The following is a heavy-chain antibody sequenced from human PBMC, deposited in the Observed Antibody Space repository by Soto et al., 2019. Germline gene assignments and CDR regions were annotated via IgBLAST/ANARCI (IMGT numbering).Heavy chain of an antibody. D-gene: IGHD1-26*01. CDR1: GGSISSYY. V-gene: IGHV4-59*01. Sequence: PSETLSLTCTVSGGSISSYYWSWIRQPPGKGLEWIGYIYYIGSTNYNPSLKSRVTISVDTSKNQFSLKLSSVPAADTAVYYCAREGGRRSWFAPWGQGTLATV. J-gene: IGHJ5*02. CDR2: IYYIGST. CDR3: AREGGRRSWFAP.